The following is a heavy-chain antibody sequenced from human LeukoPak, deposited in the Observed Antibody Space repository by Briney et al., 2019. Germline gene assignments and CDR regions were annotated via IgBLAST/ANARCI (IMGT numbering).Heavy chain of an antibody. J-gene: IGHJ6*03. V-gene: IGHV7-4-1*02. D-gene: IGHD3-9*01. CDR3: AKGGGFDWLNYYYMDV. Sequence: ASVKVSCKASGYTFTSYAMNWVRQAPGQGLEWMGWINTNTGNPTYAQGFTGRFVFSLDTSVSTAYLQMSSLRAEDTAVYYCAKGGGFDWLNYYYMDVWGKGTTVIISS. CDR2: INTNTGNP. CDR1: GYTFTSYA.